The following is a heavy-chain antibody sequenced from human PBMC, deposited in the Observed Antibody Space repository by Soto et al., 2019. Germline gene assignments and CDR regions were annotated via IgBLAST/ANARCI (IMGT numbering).Heavy chain of an antibody. D-gene: IGHD3-10*01. CDR3: ARALLLSFGEFNYYYYYGMDV. Sequence: ASGKVACKGSGYAFASSGSSWVRQAPGQGLEWMGWISAYNGNTNYAQKLQGRVTMTTDTSTSTAYMELRSLRSDDTAVYYCARALLLSFGEFNYYYYYGMDVWGQGTTVNVSS. J-gene: IGHJ6*02. V-gene: IGHV1-18*01. CDR1: GYAFASSG. CDR2: ISAYNGNT.